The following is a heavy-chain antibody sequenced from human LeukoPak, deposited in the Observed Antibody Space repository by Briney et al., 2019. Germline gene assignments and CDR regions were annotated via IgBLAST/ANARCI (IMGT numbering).Heavy chain of an antibody. J-gene: IGHJ4*02. Sequence: PGGSLRLSCAASGFTSSSYAMSWVRRAPGKGLEWVSAISGSGGSTYSADSVKGRFTISRDNSKNTLYLQLNSLRAEDTAVYYCAKLSGIIPDYWGQGTLVTVSS. CDR2: ISGSGGST. CDR3: AKLSGIIPDY. D-gene: IGHD1-14*01. CDR1: GFTSSSYA. V-gene: IGHV3-23*01.